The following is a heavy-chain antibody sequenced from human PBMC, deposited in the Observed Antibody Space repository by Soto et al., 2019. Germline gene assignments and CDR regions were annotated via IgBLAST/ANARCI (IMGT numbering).Heavy chain of an antibody. V-gene: IGHV4-30-4*01. J-gene: IGHJ4*02. CDR1: GGSISSGDYY. Sequence: TLSLTCTFSGGSISSGDYYWSWIRQPPGKGLEWIGYIYYSGSTYYNPSLKSRVTISVDTSKNQFSLKLSSVTAADTAVYYCARDLRSGYPSVGFDYWGQGTLVTVSS. CDR3: ARDLRSGYPSVGFDY. CDR2: IYYSGST. D-gene: IGHD3-22*01.